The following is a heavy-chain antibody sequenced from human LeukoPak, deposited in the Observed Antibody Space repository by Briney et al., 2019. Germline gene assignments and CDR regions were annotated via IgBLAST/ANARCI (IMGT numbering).Heavy chain of an antibody. CDR1: GFTFSSYA. Sequence: GGSLRLSCAASGFTFSSYAMSWVRQAPGEGLEWVSAISGSGGSTYYADSVKGRFTISRDNSKNTLYLQMNSLRAEDTAVYYCAKLSYDSSGYPDYWGQGTLVTVSS. J-gene: IGHJ4*02. CDR2: ISGSGGST. V-gene: IGHV3-23*01. D-gene: IGHD3-22*01. CDR3: AKLSYDSSGYPDY.